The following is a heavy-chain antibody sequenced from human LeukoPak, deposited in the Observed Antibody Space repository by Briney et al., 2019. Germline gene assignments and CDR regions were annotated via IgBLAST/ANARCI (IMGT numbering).Heavy chain of an antibody. D-gene: IGHD3-10*01. V-gene: IGHV1-2*02. CDR2: INPYSGAT. CDR3: ANYKGPFDY. CDR1: GYTFTAYY. J-gene: IGHJ4*02. Sequence: GASVKVSCKASGYTFTAYYMYWVRQAPGQGLEWMGWINPYSGATNYAQKFQGRVTMTRDTSISTAYMELSRLTSDDTAVYYCANYKGPFDYWGQGTLVTVSS.